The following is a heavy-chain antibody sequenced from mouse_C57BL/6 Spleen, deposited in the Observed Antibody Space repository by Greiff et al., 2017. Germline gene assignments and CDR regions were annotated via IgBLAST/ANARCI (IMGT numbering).Heavy chain of an antibody. V-gene: IGHV1-52*01. CDR2: IDPSDSET. CDR1: GYTFTSYW. D-gene: IGHD4-1*01. CDR3: AREVTGSSWFAY. J-gene: IGHJ3*01. Sequence: QVQLQQPGAELVRPGSSVKLSCKASGYTFTSYWMHWVKQRPIQGLEWIGNIDPSDSETHYNQKFKDKATLTVDKSSSTAYMQLSSLTSEDSAVYYCAREVTGSSWFAYWGQGTLVTVSA.